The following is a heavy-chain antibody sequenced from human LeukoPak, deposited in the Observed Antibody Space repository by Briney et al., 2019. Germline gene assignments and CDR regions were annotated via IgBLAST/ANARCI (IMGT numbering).Heavy chain of an antibody. CDR2: INPSGGST. D-gene: IGHD2-15*01. CDR3: ARDSLQLLLFDY. J-gene: IGHJ4*02. V-gene: IGHV1-46*03. CDR1: GYTFTSYY. Sequence: ASVKVSCEASGYTFTSYYMHWVRQAPRQGLEWMGIINPSGGSTSYAQKFQGRVTMTRDTSTSTVYMELSSLRSEDTAVYYCARDSLQLLLFDYWGQGTLVTVSS.